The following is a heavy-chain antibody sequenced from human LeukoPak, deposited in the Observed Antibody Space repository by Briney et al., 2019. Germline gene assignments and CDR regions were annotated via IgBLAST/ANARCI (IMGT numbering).Heavy chain of an antibody. V-gene: IGHV3-21*01. J-gene: IGHJ4*02. D-gene: IGHD2-21*02. CDR2: ISSSSSYI. CDR1: GFTFSSYS. Sequence: GGSLRLSCAASGFTFSSYSMNWVRQAPGKGLEWVSSISSSSSYIYYADSVKGRFTISRDNAKNSLYLQMNSLRAEDTAAYYCAYEAYCGGDCPNWGQGTLVTVSS. CDR3: AYEAYCGGDCPN.